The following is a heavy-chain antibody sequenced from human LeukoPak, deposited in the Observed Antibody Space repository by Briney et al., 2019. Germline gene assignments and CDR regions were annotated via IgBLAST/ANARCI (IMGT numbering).Heavy chain of an antibody. Sequence: GGSLRLSCSASGFTFSSYAMSWVRQAPGKGLEWVSAISGSGGSTYYADSVKGRFTISRDNSKNTLYLQMNSLRAEDTAVYYCARLTVPGNYYYYYYGMDVWGQGTTVTVSS. V-gene: IGHV3-23*01. D-gene: IGHD4-11*01. J-gene: IGHJ6*02. CDR1: GFTFSSYA. CDR2: ISGSGGST. CDR3: ARLTVPGNYYYYYYGMDV.